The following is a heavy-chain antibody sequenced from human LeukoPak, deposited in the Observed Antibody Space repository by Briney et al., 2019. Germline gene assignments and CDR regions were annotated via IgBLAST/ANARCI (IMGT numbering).Heavy chain of an antibody. CDR3: ARVDWLANYYYYMDV. CDR2: IYYTGSS. Sequence: SETLSLTCLVSGDSINSRNFYWGWMRQLPGKGLEWIGSIYYTGSSYYNPSLKSRLTISIDTSKNHFSLRLSSVTAADTAVYYCARVDWLANYYYYMDVWGKGTTVTVSS. CDR1: GDSINSRNFY. J-gene: IGHJ6*03. V-gene: IGHV4-39*02. D-gene: IGHD2-21*01.